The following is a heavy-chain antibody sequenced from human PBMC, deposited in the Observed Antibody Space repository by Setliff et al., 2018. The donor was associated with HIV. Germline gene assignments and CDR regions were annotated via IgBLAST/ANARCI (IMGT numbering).Heavy chain of an antibody. J-gene: IGHJ5*02. CDR3: ARSTVGAGASFP. CDR1: GGSISSTNYQ. CDR2: ISHSGNT. Sequence: PSETLSLTCTVSGGSISSTNYQWGWIRQPPGKGLEWIGCISHSGNTNFNPSLNSRVTISLDTSKNQFSLRLTSLTAADTAIYYCARSTVGAGASFPWGRGILVTVSS. D-gene: IGHD1-26*01. V-gene: IGHV4-39*07.